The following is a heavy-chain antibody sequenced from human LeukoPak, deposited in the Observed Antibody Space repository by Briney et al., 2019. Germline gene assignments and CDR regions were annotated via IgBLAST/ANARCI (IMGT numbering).Heavy chain of an antibody. J-gene: IGHJ4*02. D-gene: IGHD1-26*01. Sequence: GRSLRLSCAASGFTFSSYSMNWVRQAPGKGLEWVSTVNADGGNTYYADSVKGRFTISRDNSKSTLILQMNSLRVEDTALYYCTKRVKYGGTWDHFADWGQGTLVTVSS. CDR2: VNADGGNT. V-gene: IGHV3-23*01. CDR1: GFTFSSYS. CDR3: TKRVKYGGTWDHFAD.